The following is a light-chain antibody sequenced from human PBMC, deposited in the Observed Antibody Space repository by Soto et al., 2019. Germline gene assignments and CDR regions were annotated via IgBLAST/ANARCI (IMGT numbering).Light chain of an antibody. J-gene: IGKJ1*01. Sequence: DIDLTESPSALSASVGYRFTITCRASQSANSWLAWYQQKPGKAPNLLIYHASTLESGVPPRLSGSGSGTEFTLTISSLQPDDFATYYCQQYNGYSRTFGQGTKVDIK. CDR1: QSANSW. CDR3: QQYNGYSRT. V-gene: IGKV1-5*01. CDR2: HAS.